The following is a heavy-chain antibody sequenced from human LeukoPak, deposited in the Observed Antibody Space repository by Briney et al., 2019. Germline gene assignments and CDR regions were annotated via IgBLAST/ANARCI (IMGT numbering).Heavy chain of an antibody. J-gene: IGHJ4*02. Sequence: GGSLRLSCAASGFTFSSYAMHWVRQAPGKGLEWVAVISYDGSNKYYADSVKGRFTISRDNSKNTLYLQMNSLRAEDTAVYHCAREDRIAAAGSTVDYWGQGTLVTVSS. CDR1: GFTFSSYA. D-gene: IGHD6-13*01. CDR2: ISYDGSNK. V-gene: IGHV3-30-3*01. CDR3: AREDRIAAAGSTVDY.